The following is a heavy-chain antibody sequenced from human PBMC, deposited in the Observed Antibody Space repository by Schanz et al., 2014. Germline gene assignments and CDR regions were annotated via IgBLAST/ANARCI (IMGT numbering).Heavy chain of an antibody. CDR1: GGTFSSNT. J-gene: IGHJ5*02. D-gene: IGHD3-3*01. CDR3: ARGNTIFGVVILGWLDP. Sequence: QVQLVQSGVEVKKPGASVKVSCKASGGTFSSNTISWVRQAPGQGLEWMGRIIPNLGSANYAQKFQGRVTITADKSTSTVYMELSSLRSEDTAIYYCARGNTIFGVVILGWLDPWGQGTLVTVSS. V-gene: IGHV1-69*08. CDR2: IIPNLGSA.